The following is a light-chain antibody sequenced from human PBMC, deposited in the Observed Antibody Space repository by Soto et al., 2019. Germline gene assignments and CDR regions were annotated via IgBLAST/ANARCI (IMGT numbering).Light chain of an antibody. CDR3: QQLNSYPS. V-gene: IGKV1-9*01. CDR2: AAS. Sequence: DIQLTQSPSFLSASVGDRVTITCRASQGISSYLAWYQQKPGKAPKLLIYAASTLQSGVPSRFSGSGSGTEFTLTSSSLQPEDFATYYYQQLNSYPSFGPGTKVDIK. J-gene: IGKJ3*01. CDR1: QGISSY.